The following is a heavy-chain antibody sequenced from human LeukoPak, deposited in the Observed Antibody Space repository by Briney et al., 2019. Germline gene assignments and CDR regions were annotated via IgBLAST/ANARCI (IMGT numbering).Heavy chain of an antibody. D-gene: IGHD3-22*01. CDR1: GFTFSSYG. CDR3: AKSRPPYDSSGSNAFDI. J-gene: IGHJ3*02. CDR2: ISYDGSNK. V-gene: IGHV3-30*18. Sequence: SGGSLRRSCAASGFTFSSYGMHWVRQAPGKGLEWVAVISYDGSNKYYADSVKGRFTISRDNSKNTLYLQMNSLRAEDTAVYYCAKSRPPYDSSGSNAFDIWGQGTMVTVSS.